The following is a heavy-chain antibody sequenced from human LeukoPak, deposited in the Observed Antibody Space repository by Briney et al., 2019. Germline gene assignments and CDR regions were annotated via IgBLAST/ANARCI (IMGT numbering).Heavy chain of an antibody. V-gene: IGHV1-2*06. D-gene: IGHD3-22*01. J-gene: IGHJ4*02. Sequence: ASVKVSCKASGYTFTGYYMHWVRQAPGHGLEWMGRINPNSGGTNYAQKFQGRVTMTRDTSISTAYMELSRLRSDDTAVYYCARNGYYYDSSGYSAVDYWGQGTLVTVSS. CDR1: GYTFTGYY. CDR2: INPNSGGT. CDR3: ARNGYYYDSSGYSAVDY.